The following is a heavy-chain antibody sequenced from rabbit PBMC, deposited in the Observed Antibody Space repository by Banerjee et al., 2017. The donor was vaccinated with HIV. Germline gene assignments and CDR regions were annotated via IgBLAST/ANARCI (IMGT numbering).Heavy chain of an antibody. V-gene: IGHV1S7*01. CDR3: ARDGYPGSADYAFNL. Sequence: QLKESGGGLVQPGGSLKLSCKASGFDFSSYYMSWVRQAPGKGLEWIGYIDPVFGSTYYASWVNGRFTISSHNAQNTLYLQLNSLTAADTATYFCARDGYPGSADYAFNLWGPGTLVTVS. CDR2: IDPVFGST. J-gene: IGHJ4*01. CDR1: GFDFSSYY. D-gene: IGHD4-2*01.